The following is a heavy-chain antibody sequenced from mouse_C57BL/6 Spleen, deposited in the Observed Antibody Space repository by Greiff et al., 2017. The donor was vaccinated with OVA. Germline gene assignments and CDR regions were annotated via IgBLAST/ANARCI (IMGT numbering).Heavy chain of an antibody. CDR1: GYAFSSYW. D-gene: IGHD3-2*02. Sequence: QVQLKESGAELVKPGASVKISCKASGYAFSSYWMNWVKQRPGKGLEWIGQIYPGDGDTNYNGKFKGKATLTADKSSSTAYMQLSSLTSEDSAVYFCARLGSSGYFDYWGQGTTLTVSS. CDR2: IYPGDGDT. V-gene: IGHV1-80*01. J-gene: IGHJ2*01. CDR3: ARLGSSGYFDY.